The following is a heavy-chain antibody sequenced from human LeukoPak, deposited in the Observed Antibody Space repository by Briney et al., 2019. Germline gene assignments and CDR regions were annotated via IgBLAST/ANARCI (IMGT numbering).Heavy chain of an antibody. D-gene: IGHD1-1*01. Sequence: PGGSLRLSCAASGFTFSSYEMNWVRQAPGKGLEWVSVIYSGGSTYYADSVKGRFTISRDNSMNTLYLQMNSLRAEDTAVYYCAKIKDGTTFDYWGQGTLVTVSS. CDR1: GFTFSSYE. CDR2: IYSGGST. CDR3: AKIKDGTTFDY. V-gene: IGHV3-53*01. J-gene: IGHJ4*02.